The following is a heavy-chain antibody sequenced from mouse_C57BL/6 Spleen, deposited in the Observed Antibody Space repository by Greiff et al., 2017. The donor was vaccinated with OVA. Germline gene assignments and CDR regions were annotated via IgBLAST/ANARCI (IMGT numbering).Heavy chain of an antibody. CDR1: GYTFTSYW. D-gene: IGHD2-10*02. V-gene: IGHV1-50*01. CDR3: ARSGSIYYFDY. J-gene: IGHJ2*01. CDR2: IDPSDSYT. Sequence: QVQLQQPGAELVKPGASVKLSCKASGYTFTSYWMQWVKQRPGQGLEWIGEIDPSDSYTNYNQKFKGKATLTVDTSSSTAYMQLSSRTSEDSAVYYCARSGSIYYFDYWGQGTTLTVSS.